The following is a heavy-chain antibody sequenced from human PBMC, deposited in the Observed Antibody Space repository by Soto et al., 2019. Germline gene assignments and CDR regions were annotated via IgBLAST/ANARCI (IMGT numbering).Heavy chain of an antibody. Sequence: SETLSLTCTVSGGSISSSSYYWGWIRQPPGKGLEWIGSIYYSGSTYYNPSLKSRVTISVDTSKNQFSLKLSSVTAADTAVYYCARYPKVAGDHAFDIWGQGTMVTVSS. V-gene: IGHV4-39*01. D-gene: IGHD6-19*01. CDR1: GGSISSSSYY. CDR3: ARYPKVAGDHAFDI. CDR2: IYYSGST. J-gene: IGHJ3*02.